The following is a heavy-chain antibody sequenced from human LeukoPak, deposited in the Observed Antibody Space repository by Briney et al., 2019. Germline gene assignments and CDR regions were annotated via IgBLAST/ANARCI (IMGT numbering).Heavy chain of an antibody. Sequence: GGSLRLSCAASGFTFSDYYMSWIRQAPGKGLEWLSYVSDSGDTIYYADSVKGRFTVSRDNTKNSLYLQMNSLRAEDTAVYYCARDRPLAAAGAFNIWGQGTMVTVSS. V-gene: IGHV3-11*01. CDR2: VSDSGDTI. J-gene: IGHJ3*02. CDR1: GFTFSDYY. CDR3: ARDRPLAAAGAFNI. D-gene: IGHD6-13*01.